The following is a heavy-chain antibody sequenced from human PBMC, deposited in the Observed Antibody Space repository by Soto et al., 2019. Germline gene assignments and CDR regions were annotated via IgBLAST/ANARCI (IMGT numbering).Heavy chain of an antibody. CDR1: GFSLSPYW. CDR3: ARDLGGPDY. D-gene: IGHD3-16*01. V-gene: IGHV3-74*03. CDR2: LSSDGFGA. Sequence: GGSLRLSCAASGFSLSPYWMNWVRQVPGRGLEWVARLSSDGFGAAYADSVKGRFFISRDIARNTLSLQMNSLRADDTAVYYCARDLGGPDYWGRGTSVTVSS. J-gene: IGHJ4*02.